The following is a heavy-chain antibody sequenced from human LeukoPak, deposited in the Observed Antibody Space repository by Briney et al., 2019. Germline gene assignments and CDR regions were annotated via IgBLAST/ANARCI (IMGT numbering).Heavy chain of an antibody. J-gene: IGHJ4*02. D-gene: IGHD1-26*01. CDR2: ISGSGGST. CDR1: GFNFSNYS. CDR3: AKAQWELPLNYYFDY. Sequence: GGSLRLSCAASGFNFSNYSMNWVRQAPGKGLEWVSAISGSGGSTYYADSVKGRFTISRDNSKNTLYLQMNSLRAEDTAVYYCAKAQWELPLNYYFDYWGQGTLVTVSS. V-gene: IGHV3-23*01.